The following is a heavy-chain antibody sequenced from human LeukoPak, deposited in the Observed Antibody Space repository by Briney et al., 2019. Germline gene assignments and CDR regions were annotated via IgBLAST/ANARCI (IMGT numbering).Heavy chain of an antibody. V-gene: IGHV3-30*04. CDR2: ISYDGSNK. J-gene: IGHJ4*02. CDR3: ASHSSSWYGNGYFDY. Sequence: GGSLRLSCAASGFTFSSYAMHWVRQAPGKGLEWVAVISYDGSNKYYADSVKGRFTISRDNSKNTLYLQMNSLRAEDTAVYYCASHSSSWYGNGYFDYWGQGTLVTVSS. CDR1: GFTFSSYA. D-gene: IGHD6-13*01.